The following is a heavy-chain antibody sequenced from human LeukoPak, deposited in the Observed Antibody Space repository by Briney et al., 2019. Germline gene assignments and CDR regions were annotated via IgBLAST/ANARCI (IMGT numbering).Heavy chain of an antibody. CDR1: GFTFSSYA. CDR3: ANPPRDYGDSRWFDP. CDR2: ISGSGGST. D-gene: IGHD4-17*01. V-gene: IGHV3-23*01. J-gene: IGHJ5*02. Sequence: GGSLRLSCAASGFTFSSYAMSWVRQAPGKGLEWVSAISGSGGSTYYADSVKGRFTISRDNSKNTLYLQMNSLRAEDTAVYYWANPPRDYGDSRWFDPWAREPWSPSPQ.